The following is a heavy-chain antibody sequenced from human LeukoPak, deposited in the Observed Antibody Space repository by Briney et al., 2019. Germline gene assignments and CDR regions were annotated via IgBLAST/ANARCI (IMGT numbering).Heavy chain of an antibody. J-gene: IGHJ4*02. CDR2: ISAYNGNT. CDR1: GYTFTSYG. CDR3: ARASDDILTGYFDS. D-gene: IGHD3-9*01. Sequence: GASVKVSCKASGYTFTSYGISWVRQAPGQGLEWMGWISAYNGNTNYAQKLQGRVTMTTDTSTSTAYMELRSLRSDDTAVYYCARASDDILTGYFDSWGQGTLVTVSS. V-gene: IGHV1-18*01.